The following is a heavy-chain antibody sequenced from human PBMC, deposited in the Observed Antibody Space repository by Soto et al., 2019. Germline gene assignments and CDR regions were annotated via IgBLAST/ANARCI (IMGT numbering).Heavy chain of an antibody. Sequence: QVQLLQSGAEVKKPGASVKVSCKASGYTFTSYDINWVRQATAKGLEGMGWMNPNSGKTGYAQQFQDRSTRTRNTSISTAYMALSSMTSEDAAVYYCARAAVRGMDVWGQGTTVTVSS. CDR2: MNPNSGKT. CDR1: GYTFTSYD. J-gene: IGHJ6*02. V-gene: IGHV1-8*01. CDR3: ARAAVRGMDV.